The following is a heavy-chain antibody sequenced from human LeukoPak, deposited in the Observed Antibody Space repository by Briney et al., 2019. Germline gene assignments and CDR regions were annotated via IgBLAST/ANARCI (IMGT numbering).Heavy chain of an antibody. CDR2: IYHSGST. CDR3: ASQSHPEWELLVDY. J-gene: IGHJ4*02. Sequence: SETLSLTCTVSGYSISSGYYWGWIRQPPGKGLEWIGSIYHSGSTYYNPSLKSRVTISVDTSKNQFSLKLSSVTAADTAVYYCASQSHPEWELLVDYWGQGTLVTVSS. D-gene: IGHD1-26*01. V-gene: IGHV4-38-2*02. CDR1: GYSISSGYY.